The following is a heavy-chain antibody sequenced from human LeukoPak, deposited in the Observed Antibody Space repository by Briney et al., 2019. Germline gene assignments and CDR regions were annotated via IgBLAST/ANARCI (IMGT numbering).Heavy chain of an antibody. D-gene: IGHD6-19*01. CDR3: AKGSGAWVAVAEWFDP. CDR2: ISGSGGNT. Sequence: GGSLRLSCGASGFTFSTYGMSWVRQAPGKGLEWVSAISGSGGNTYYADSVKGRFTISRDNSKNTLYLQMNSLRAEDTAVYYCAKGSGAWVAVAEWFDPWGQGTLVTVSS. J-gene: IGHJ5*02. V-gene: IGHV3-23*01. CDR1: GFTFSTYG.